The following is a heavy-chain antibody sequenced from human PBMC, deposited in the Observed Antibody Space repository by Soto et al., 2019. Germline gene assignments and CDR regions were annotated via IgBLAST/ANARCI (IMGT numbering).Heavy chain of an antibody. V-gene: IGHV3-33*01. CDR1: GFTFSAYG. Sequence: HPGGSLRLSCAASGFTFSAYGMHWVRQAPGKGLEWVAVIWYDGSRKFYADFVEGRFTISRDNSKNTLFLQMNSLRADDTAVYYCARGGVDGDSDVGYWGQGTLVTVSS. CDR3: ARGGVDGDSDVGY. J-gene: IGHJ4*02. CDR2: IWYDGSRK. D-gene: IGHD2-21*02.